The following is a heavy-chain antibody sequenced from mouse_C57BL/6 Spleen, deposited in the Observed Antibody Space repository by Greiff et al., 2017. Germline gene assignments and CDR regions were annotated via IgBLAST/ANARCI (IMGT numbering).Heavy chain of an antibody. V-gene: IGHV2-6*03. J-gene: IGHJ4*01. CDR3: ARLWGSGGYAMDY. CDR1: GFSLTSYG. CDR2: IWSDGST. D-gene: IGHD1-1*02. Sequence: VKLMESGPGLVAPSQSLSITCTVSGFSLTSYGVHWVRQPPGKGLEWLVVIWSDGSTTYNSALKSRLSISKDNSKSQVFLKMNSLQTDDTAMYYCARLWGSGGYAMDYWGQGTSVTVSS.